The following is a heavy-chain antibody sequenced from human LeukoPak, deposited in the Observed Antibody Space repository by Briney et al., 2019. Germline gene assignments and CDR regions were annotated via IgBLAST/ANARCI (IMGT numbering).Heavy chain of an antibody. V-gene: IGHV3-23*01. CDR1: GFTFSSYA. CDR2: ISGSGGST. Sequence: GGSLRLPCAASGFTFSSYAMSWVRQAPGKGLEWVSAISGSGGSTYYADSVKGRFTISRDNSKNTLYLQMNSLRAEDTAVYYCARSVAVADPYYFDYWGQGTLVTVSS. CDR3: ARSVAVADPYYFDY. J-gene: IGHJ4*02. D-gene: IGHD6-13*01.